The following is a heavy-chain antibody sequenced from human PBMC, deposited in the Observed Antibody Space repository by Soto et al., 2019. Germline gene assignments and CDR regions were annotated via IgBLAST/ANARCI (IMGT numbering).Heavy chain of an antibody. CDR3: ARLKVTGDDYYYYVMYV. V-gene: IGHV4-39*01. Sequence: SETLSLTCTVSGGSISSSSYYWGWIRQPPGKGLEWIGSIYYSGSTYYNPSLKSRVTISVDTSKNQFSLKLSSVTAADTAVYYCARLKVTGDDYYYYVMYVWGKGTTVPVSS. D-gene: IGHD4-17*01. CDR1: GGSISSSSYY. CDR2: IYYSGST. J-gene: IGHJ6*04.